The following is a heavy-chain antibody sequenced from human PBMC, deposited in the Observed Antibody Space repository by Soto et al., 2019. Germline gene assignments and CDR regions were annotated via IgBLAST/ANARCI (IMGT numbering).Heavy chain of an antibody. Sequence: EVQILESGGGLVQPGGSQRLSCSASGGDVRSYAMSWVRQAPGKGLDWVSSITDTGDSTYYSDSVKGRFTVSRDNSKNTLFLQMNSLRVEDTAIYYCAKDAAGRVAARFEHWGQGSLVTVSS. CDR2: ITDTGDST. CDR1: GGDVRSYA. CDR3: AKDAAGRVAARFEH. D-gene: IGHD2-15*01. J-gene: IGHJ4*02. V-gene: IGHV3-23*01.